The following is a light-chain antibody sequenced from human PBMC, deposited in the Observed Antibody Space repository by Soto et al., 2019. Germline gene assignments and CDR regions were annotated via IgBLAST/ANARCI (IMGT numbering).Light chain of an antibody. J-gene: IGKJ1*01. V-gene: IGKV1-5*01. Sequence: DIQMTQSPSTLSASVGDRVTITCRASQSLNSLLAWYQQKPGRAPKLLIYDASTLESGVPSRFIGSGSGTDFTLTISSLQTDDFATYYCQQYNSYSSLTFGQGTKVESK. CDR1: QSLNSL. CDR2: DAS. CDR3: QQYNSYSSLT.